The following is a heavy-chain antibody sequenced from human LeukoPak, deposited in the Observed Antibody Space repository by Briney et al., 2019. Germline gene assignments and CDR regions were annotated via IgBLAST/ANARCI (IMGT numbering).Heavy chain of an antibody. D-gene: IGHD1-26*01. Sequence: KSSETLSLTCTASGGSFSGYYWSWIRQPPGKGLEWIAYIYNTGTTLYVPSLKSRVTMSVDTSENQFSLKLSTATAADTAVYYCARHDAVRVIRSGFDFWGQGTLVTVSS. CDR1: GGSFSGYY. J-gene: IGHJ4*02. CDR2: IYNTGTT. CDR3: ARHDAVRVIRSGFDF. V-gene: IGHV4-59*08.